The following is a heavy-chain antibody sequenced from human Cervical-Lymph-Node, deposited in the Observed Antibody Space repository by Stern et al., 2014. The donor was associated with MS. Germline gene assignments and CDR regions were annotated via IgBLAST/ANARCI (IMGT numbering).Heavy chain of an antibody. V-gene: IGHV4-31*03. CDR1: GGSISSGGYF. CDR2: IYHSGST. D-gene: IGHD2-2*01. Sequence: QLQLQESGPGLVKPSQTLSLTCTVSGGSISSGGYFWSWIRQHPGKGLEWIGFIYHSGSTYYTPSLKSRVTRSVDASKNQFSLNLSSVTAADTAVYYCARKGAIVPAAIENWFDSWGQGTLVTVSS. J-gene: IGHJ5*01. CDR3: ARKGAIVPAAIENWFDS.